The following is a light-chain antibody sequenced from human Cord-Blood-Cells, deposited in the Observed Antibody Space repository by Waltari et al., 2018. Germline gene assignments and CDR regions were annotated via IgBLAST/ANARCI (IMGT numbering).Light chain of an antibody. J-gene: IGKJ4*01. V-gene: IGKV3-11*01. CDR1: QSVSSY. CDR2: DAS. CDR3: QQRSNWPPT. Sequence: EIVLTQAPATLSLFPGERATISCRASQSVSSYLAWYQQKPGQAPRLLIYDASNSATGIPARFSGSGSGTDFTLTISSLEPEDFAVYYCQQRSNWPPTFGGGTKVEIK.